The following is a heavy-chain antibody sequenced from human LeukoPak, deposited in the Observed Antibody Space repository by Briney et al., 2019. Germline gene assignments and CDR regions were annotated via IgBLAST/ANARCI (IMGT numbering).Heavy chain of an antibody. CDR2: IYTSGST. Sequence: SETLSLTCIVSGGSISSGSYYWSWIRQPAGMGLEWIGRIYTSGSTNYNPSLKSRVTISVDTSKNQFSLKLSSVTTVDTAVYYCAREHCSSTSCYTNEGSDYWGQGTLVTVSS. CDR1: GGSISSGSYY. CDR3: AREHCSSTSCYTNEGSDY. D-gene: IGHD2-2*02. V-gene: IGHV4-61*02. J-gene: IGHJ4*02.